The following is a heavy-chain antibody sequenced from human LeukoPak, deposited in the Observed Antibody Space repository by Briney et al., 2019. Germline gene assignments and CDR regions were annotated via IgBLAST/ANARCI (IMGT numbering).Heavy chain of an antibody. V-gene: IGHV3-30-3*01. CDR1: GITFSSYA. Sequence: GRSLRLSCAASGITFSSYAMHWVRQAPGKGLEWVAVISYDGSNKYYADSVKGRFTISRDNSKNTLYLQMNSLRAEDTAVYYCARDHAGAFDYWGQGTLVTVSS. CDR2: ISYDGSNK. CDR3: ARDHAGAFDY. J-gene: IGHJ4*02. D-gene: IGHD1-1*01.